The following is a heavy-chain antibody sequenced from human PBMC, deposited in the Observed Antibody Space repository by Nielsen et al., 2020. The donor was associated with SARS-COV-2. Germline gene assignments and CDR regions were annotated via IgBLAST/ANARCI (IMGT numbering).Heavy chain of an antibody. CDR2: INHSGST. D-gene: IGHD5-18*01. V-gene: IGHV4-34*01. J-gene: IGHJ4*02. Sequence: SETLSLTCAVYGGSFSGYYWSWIRQPPGKGLEWIGEINHSGSTYYNPSLKSRVTISVDRSKNQFSLKLSSVTAADTAVYYCARAHVDTAMLAYWGQGTLVTVSS. CDR1: GGSFSGYY. CDR3: ARAHVDTAMLAY.